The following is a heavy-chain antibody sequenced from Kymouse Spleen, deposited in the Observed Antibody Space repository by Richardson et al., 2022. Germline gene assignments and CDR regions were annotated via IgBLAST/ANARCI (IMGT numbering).Heavy chain of an antibody. Sequence: QVQLQQWGAGLLKPSETLSLTCAVYGGSFSGYYWSWIRQPPGKGLEWIGEINHSGSTNYNPSLKSRVTISVDTSKNQFSLKLSSVTAADTAVYYCARGWNYGVSNWFDPWGQGTLVTVSS. CDR2: INHSGST. V-gene: IGHV4-34*01. CDR3: ARGWNYGVSNWFDP. D-gene: IGHD1-7*01. J-gene: IGHJ5*02. CDR1: GGSFSGYY.